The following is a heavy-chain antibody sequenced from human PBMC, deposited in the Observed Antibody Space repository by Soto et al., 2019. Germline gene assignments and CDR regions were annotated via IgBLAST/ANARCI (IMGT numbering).Heavy chain of an antibody. Sequence: GGSLRLSCAASGFTFSNYGMHWVRQAPGKGLEWVAVIWSDGSNKYCADSVKGRFTMSRDNSKDTLFLQMNSLRAEDTAVYYCASARHIGPWGQGTLVTVSS. V-gene: IGHV3-33*01. CDR1: GFTFSNYG. D-gene: IGHD2-21*01. CDR3: ASARHIGP. J-gene: IGHJ5*02. CDR2: IWSDGSNK.